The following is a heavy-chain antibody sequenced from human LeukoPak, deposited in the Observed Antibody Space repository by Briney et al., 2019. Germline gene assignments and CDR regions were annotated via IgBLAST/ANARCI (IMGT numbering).Heavy chain of an antibody. Sequence: GGSLRLSCAGSGFTFSSYSMNWVRQAPGKGLEWVSSISSSSSYIYYADSVKGRFTTSRYNAKKSLYLQMNSLRAEDTAVYYCARAYSGRYGLGYYYMDVWGKGTPATVSS. CDR1: GFTFSSYS. CDR3: ARAYSGRYGLGYYYMDV. CDR2: ISSSSSYI. D-gene: IGHD1-26*01. V-gene: IGHV3-21*01. J-gene: IGHJ6*03.